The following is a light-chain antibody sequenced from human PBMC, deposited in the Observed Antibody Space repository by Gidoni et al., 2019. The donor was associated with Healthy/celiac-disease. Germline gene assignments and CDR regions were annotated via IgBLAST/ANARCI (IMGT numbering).Light chain of an antibody. CDR3: QQSYRPYT. CDR2: AAS. J-gene: IGKJ2*01. Sequence: DIQMTKSPSSLSASVGDRVTITCRASQSICSYLNWYQQKPGKAPKLLIYAASSLQSGVPSRFSGSGSGTDFTLTISSLKPEDFATYYCQQSYRPYTFGQGTKLEIK. V-gene: IGKV1-39*01. CDR1: QSICSY.